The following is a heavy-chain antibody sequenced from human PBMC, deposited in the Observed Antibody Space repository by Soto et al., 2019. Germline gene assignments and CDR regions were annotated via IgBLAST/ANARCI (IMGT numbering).Heavy chain of an antibody. CDR3: ARRRRDYDSRGYFDY. D-gene: IGHD3-22*01. J-gene: IGHJ4*02. CDR1: GYRFTSYW. CDR2: IYPGDSDT. Sequence: GASLKSSCKGSGYRFTSYWIGWVRQIPGKGLEWMGIIYPGDSDTRYSPSFQGQVTISGDKSISTAYLQWSSLKASDTAMYYCARRRRDYDSRGYFDYWGQGTLVTVSS. V-gene: IGHV5-51*01.